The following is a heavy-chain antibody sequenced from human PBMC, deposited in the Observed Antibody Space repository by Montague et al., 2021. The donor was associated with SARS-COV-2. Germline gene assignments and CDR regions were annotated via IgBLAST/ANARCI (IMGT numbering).Heavy chain of an antibody. D-gene: IGHD3-22*01. CDR3: AGHSFSYDGSTFLYYFDL. CDR2: LYYGGGP. V-gene: IGHV4-39*01. Sequence: SETLSLTCTVSGGSISSDTSYWGWIRQPPGKGLEWIGSLYYGGGPYYSPSLKSRLTLSVDTSKNQFSLSLYSVTAADTAVYYCAGHSFSYDGSTFLYYFDLWGQGTLVTVSS. CDR1: GGSISSDTSY. J-gene: IGHJ4*02.